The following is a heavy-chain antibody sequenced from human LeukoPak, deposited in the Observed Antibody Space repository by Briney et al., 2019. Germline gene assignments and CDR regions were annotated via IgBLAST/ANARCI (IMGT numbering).Heavy chain of an antibody. V-gene: IGHV1-2*02. J-gene: IGHJ4*02. Sequence: ASVKVSCKASGYTFTGYYMHWVRQAPGQGLEWMGWINPNSGDTKYSRKFQGRVTMTRDTSISTAYMELSRLRSDDTAVYYCATQRGSYLWGTDFDYWGQGTLVTVSS. D-gene: IGHD3-16*01. CDR1: GYTFTGYY. CDR3: ATQRGSYLWGTDFDY. CDR2: INPNSGDT.